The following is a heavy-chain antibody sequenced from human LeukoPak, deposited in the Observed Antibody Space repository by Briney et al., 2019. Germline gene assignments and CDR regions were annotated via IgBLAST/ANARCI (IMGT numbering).Heavy chain of an antibody. D-gene: IGHD5-12*01. CDR3: ASRGDIVATVDY. CDR2: INHSGST. V-gene: IGHV4-34*01. Sequence: SETLSLTCAVYGGSFSGYYWSWSRQPPGKGLEWIGEINHSGSTNYNPSLKSRVTISVDTSRNRFSLKLSSVPAADTAVYYRASRGDIVATVDYWGQGTLVTVSS. CDR1: GGSFSGYY. J-gene: IGHJ4*02.